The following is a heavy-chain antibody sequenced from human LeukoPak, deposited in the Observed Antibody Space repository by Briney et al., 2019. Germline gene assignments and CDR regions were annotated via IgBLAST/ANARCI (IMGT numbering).Heavy chain of an antibody. V-gene: IGHV5-51*04. CDR3: ASSSLMVRGVIIPDY. Sequence: GESLKISCKGSGYSFTSYWIGWVRQMPGKGLEWMGIIYPGDSDTRYSPSFQGQVTISADKPISTAYLQWSSLKASDTAMYYCASSSLMVRGVIIPDYWGQGTLVTVSS. J-gene: IGHJ4*02. CDR2: IYPGDSDT. D-gene: IGHD3-10*01. CDR1: GYSFTSYW.